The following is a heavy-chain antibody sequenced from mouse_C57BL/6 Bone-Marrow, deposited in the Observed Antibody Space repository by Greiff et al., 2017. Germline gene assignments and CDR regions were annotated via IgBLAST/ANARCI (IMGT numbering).Heavy chain of an antibody. Sequence: VQLQQSGAELVRPGTSVKMSCKASGYTFTNYWIGWAKQRPGHGLEWIGDIYPGGGYTTSNEKFKGKATLTAYKSSSTAYMQFSSLTSEDSAIYYCARTFYYGYDAGFAYWGQGTLVTVSA. CDR1: GYTFTNYW. J-gene: IGHJ3*01. D-gene: IGHD2-2*01. V-gene: IGHV1-63*01. CDR2: IYPGGGYT. CDR3: ARTFYYGYDAGFAY.